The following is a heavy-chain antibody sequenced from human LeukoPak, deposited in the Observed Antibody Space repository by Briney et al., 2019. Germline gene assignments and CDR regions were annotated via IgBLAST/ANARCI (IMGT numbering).Heavy chain of an antibody. D-gene: IGHD2-2*02. V-gene: IGHV1-69*05. J-gene: IGHJ5*02. CDR2: IIPIFGTA. CDR1: GGTFSSYA. Sequence: ASVKVSCKASGGTFSSYAISWVRQAPGQGLEWMGGIIPIFGTANYAQKFQGRVTITTDESTSTAYMELSSLRSEDTAVYYCARDHAGGCSSISCYTAHPWFDPWGQGTLVTVSS. CDR3: ARDHAGGCSSISCYTAHPWFDP.